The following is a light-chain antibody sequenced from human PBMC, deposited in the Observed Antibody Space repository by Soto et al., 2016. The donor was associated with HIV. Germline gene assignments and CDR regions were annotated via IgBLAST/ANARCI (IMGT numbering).Light chain of an antibody. J-gene: IGLJ2*01. Sequence: SYELTQPPSVSVSPGQTATITCSGDKLGDKYVCWYQQKPGQSPVLVIYEDRKRPSGIPERFSGSNSGNTATLTISGAQAMDEADYYCQAWDTSTVVFGGGTNLTVL. CDR1: KLGDKY. CDR3: QAWDTSTVV. CDR2: EDR. V-gene: IGLV3-1*01.